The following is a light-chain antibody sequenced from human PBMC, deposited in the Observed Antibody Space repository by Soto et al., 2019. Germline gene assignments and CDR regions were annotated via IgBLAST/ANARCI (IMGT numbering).Light chain of an antibody. CDR1: RSDIGDSNF. CDR2: EVI. Sequence: QSALTQPASVSGSPGQSVTISCTGPRSDIGDSNFISWYQHSPGKAPRLLIYEVINRPSGISNRFSGSKSGNTASLTISGLQGEDEADYYCSSYTNSSIYVFGTGTKVTVL. J-gene: IGLJ1*01. CDR3: SSYTNSSIYV. V-gene: IGLV2-14*01.